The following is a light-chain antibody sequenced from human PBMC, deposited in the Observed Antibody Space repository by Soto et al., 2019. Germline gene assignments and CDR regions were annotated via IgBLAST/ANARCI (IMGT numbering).Light chain of an antibody. CDR3: SAYTVSRTYV. CDR2: NVY. V-gene: IGLV2-14*03. CDR1: SSDVGAYNF. J-gene: IGLJ1*01. Sequence: SVLAQPASVSGSPGQSITISCTGTSSDVGAYNFVSWHQQHPGKAPKLMIYNVYDRPSGISYRFSGSKSGNTASLTISGLQGEDEADYYCSAYTVSRTYVLGTGTRSPS.